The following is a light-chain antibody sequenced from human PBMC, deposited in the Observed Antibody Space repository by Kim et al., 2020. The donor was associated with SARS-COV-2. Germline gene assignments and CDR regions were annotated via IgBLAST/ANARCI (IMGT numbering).Light chain of an antibody. CDR1: QNIDNY. J-gene: IGKJ4*01. V-gene: IGKV3-11*01. Sequence: GDRATRSCRASQNIDNYLAWYQQRTGQAPRLLVYDASNRATGVPDRFSGSGSGTDFTLTISSLETEDFSIYYCQQRNSWPPAVTFGGGTKVDIK. CDR3: QQRNSWPPAVT. CDR2: DAS.